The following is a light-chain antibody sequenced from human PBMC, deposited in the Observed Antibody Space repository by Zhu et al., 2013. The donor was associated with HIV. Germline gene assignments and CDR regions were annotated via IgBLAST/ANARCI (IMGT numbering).Light chain of an antibody. CDR3: TSYTSTSTVL. J-gene: IGLJ2*01. CDR1: SSDVGGYNH. Sequence: QSALTQSPSASGSPGQSVTISCTGTSSDVGGYNHVSWYRQHPGKGPKVIIYDVSKRPSGVPDRFSGSKSGNTASLTISGLQAEDEADYYCTSYTSTSTVLFGGGTKLTVL. V-gene: IGLV2-18*02. CDR2: DVS.